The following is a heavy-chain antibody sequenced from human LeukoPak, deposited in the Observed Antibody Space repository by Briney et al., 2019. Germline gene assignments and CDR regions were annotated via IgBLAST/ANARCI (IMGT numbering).Heavy chain of an antibody. CDR1: GFTFSSYA. J-gene: IGHJ4*02. V-gene: IGHV3-30*04. CDR2: ISYDGTNK. Sequence: PGRSLRLSCAASGFTFSSYAMHWVRQAPGKGLEWVALISYDGTNKYYADSVKGRFTISRDNAKNSLYLQMNSLRAEDTAVYYCARGVMNFDYWGQGTLVTVSS. CDR3: ARGVMNFDY.